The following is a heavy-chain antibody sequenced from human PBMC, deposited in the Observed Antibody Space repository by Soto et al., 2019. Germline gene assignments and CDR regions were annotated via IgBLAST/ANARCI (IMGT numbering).Heavy chain of an antibody. CDR2: INWNSGNI. D-gene: IGHD2-8*01. J-gene: IGHJ4*02. CDR3: AKGTKYCSSGVCSVFDY. V-gene: IGHV3-9*01. Sequence: EVQVAESGGGSVQPGRSLRLSCEASGFSFDEYAIHWVRQFPGKGLEWVSSINWNSGNIGYADSVRGRFTISRDNSKISLYLQMNSLRPEDTAFYYWAKGTKYCSSGVCSVFDYWGQGTLVNVSS. CDR1: GFSFDEYA.